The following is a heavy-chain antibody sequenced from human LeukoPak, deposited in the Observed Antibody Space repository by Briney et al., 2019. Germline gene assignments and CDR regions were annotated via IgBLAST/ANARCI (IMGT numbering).Heavy chain of an antibody. CDR2: INSGHTV. CDR1: GFDFSSYE. V-gene: IGHV3-48*03. D-gene: IGHD5-12*01. CDR3: ARSLSGYKIDSLFEQ. Sequence: PGGSLRLSCVVSGFDFSSYEMNWVRRAPGKGLEWVSYINSGHTVHYAKSVEGRFTISRDNVRDSLFLQMNSLRADDTAVYYCARSLSGYKIDSLFEQWGQGTLVTVSS. J-gene: IGHJ4*02.